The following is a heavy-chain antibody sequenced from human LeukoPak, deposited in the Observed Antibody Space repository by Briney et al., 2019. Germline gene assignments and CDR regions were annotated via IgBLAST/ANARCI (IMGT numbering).Heavy chain of an antibody. J-gene: IGHJ3*02. Sequence: SETLSLTCAVYGGSFSGYYWRWIRQPPGKGLEWIGEINHSGSTNYNPSLKSRVTISVDTSKNQFSLKLSSVTAADTAVYYCARGFGSSWYEGAFDIWGQGTMVTVSS. CDR2: INHSGST. CDR1: GGSFSGYY. D-gene: IGHD6-13*01. V-gene: IGHV4-34*01. CDR3: ARGFGSSWYEGAFDI.